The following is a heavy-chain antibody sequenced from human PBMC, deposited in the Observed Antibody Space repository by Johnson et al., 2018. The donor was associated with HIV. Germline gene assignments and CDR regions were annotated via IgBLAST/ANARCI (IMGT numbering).Heavy chain of an antibody. J-gene: IGHJ3*02. CDR2: IKQDGSID. D-gene: IGHD4-23*01. CDR3: AKSPAKDHGGNSGAFDI. V-gene: IGHV3-7*01. CDR1: GFTFSSYW. Sequence: EVQLVESGGGVVQPGRSLRLSCAASGFTFSSYWMSWVRQAPGKGLEWVANIKQDGSIDYYVDYVKGRFTISRDNSENTLYLQMNSLRAKDTAVYYCAKSPAKDHGGNSGAFDIWGQGTLVTVSS.